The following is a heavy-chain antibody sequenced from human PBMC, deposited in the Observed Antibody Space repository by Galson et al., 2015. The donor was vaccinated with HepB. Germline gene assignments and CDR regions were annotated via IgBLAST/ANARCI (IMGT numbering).Heavy chain of an antibody. V-gene: IGHV1-69*13. Sequence: SVKVSCKASGVNSTMYAINWVRQAPGQGLEWMGGIIPMFRTKNYAQKVQGRVTMTADDSTNTAYLELSSLTSADTAVYYCARGYYGSGSPLDYWGQGTLVTVSS. J-gene: IGHJ4*02. D-gene: IGHD3-10*01. CDR3: ARGYYGSGSPLDY. CDR1: GVNSTMYA. CDR2: IIPMFRTK.